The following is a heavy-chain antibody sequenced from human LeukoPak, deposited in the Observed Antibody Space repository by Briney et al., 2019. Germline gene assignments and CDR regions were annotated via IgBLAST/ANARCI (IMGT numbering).Heavy chain of an antibody. J-gene: IGHJ4*02. Sequence: ASVKVSCKAPGYTFTGYYMHWVRQAPGQGLEWMGWINPNSGGTNYARKFQGRVTMTRDTSISTAYMELSRLRSDDTAVYYCARVPRYYDSSGYYRFFDYWGQGTLVTVTS. CDR3: ARVPRYYDSSGYYRFFDY. CDR2: INPNSGGT. CDR1: GYTFTGYY. D-gene: IGHD3-22*01. V-gene: IGHV1-2*02.